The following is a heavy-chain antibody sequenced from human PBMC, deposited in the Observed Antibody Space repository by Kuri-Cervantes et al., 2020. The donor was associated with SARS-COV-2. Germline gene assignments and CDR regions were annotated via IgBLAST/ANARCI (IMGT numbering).Heavy chain of an antibody. J-gene: IGHJ5*02. CDR1: GYTFTSYD. CDR2: MNPNSGNT. CDR3: ARDACSMTRCVGGGNWFDP. Sequence: ASVKVSCKASGYTFTSYDINWVRQATGQGLEWMGWMNPNSGNTGYAQKFQGRVTMTRDTSTSTVYMELSSLRSEDTAVYYCARDACSMTRCVGGGNWFDPWGQGTLVTVSS. D-gene: IGHD2/OR15-2a*01. V-gene: IGHV1-8*01.